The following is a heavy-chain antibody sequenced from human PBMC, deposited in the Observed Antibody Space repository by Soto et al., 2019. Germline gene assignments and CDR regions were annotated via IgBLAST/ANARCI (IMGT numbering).Heavy chain of an antibody. D-gene: IGHD2-15*01. V-gene: IGHV1-69*13. CDR3: ATLVPSAGLDY. Sequence: ASVKVSCKASGGTFSSYAISWVRQAPGQGLEWMGGIIPIFGTANYAQKFQGRVTITADESTSTAYMELSSLRSEDTAVYYCATLVPSAGLDYWGQGTLVTVSS. CDR2: IIPIFGTA. J-gene: IGHJ4*02. CDR1: GGTFSSYA.